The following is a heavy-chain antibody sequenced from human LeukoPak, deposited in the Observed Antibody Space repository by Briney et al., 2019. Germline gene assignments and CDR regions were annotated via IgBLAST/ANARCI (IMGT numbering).Heavy chain of an antibody. CDR1: GYTFTGYY. CDR3: ARLPSWGDAFDI. CDR2: INPNSGGT. D-gene: IGHD7-27*01. Sequence: ASVKVSCKASGYTFTGYYMHWVRQAPGQGLEWMGWINPNSGGTNYAQKFQGRVTMTRDTSISTAYMELSRLRSDDTAVYYCARLPSWGDAFDIWGQGTMVTVSS. J-gene: IGHJ3*02. V-gene: IGHV1-2*02.